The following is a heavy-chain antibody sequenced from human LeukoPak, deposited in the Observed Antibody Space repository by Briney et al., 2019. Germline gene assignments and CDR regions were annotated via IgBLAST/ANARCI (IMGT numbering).Heavy chain of an antibody. CDR3: AKDAVPDSGWDLDY. J-gene: IGHJ4*02. D-gene: IGHD6-19*01. Sequence: PGGYLRLSCAASGFTFSTYSMTWVRQGPGKGLEWGSSIYPSGDSTFYADSVKGRFTISRDNSKNTLYLQMSSLRTEDTAIYYCAKDAVPDSGWDLDYWGQGTLVTVSS. CDR2: IYPSGDST. CDR1: GFTFSTYS. V-gene: IGHV3-23*01.